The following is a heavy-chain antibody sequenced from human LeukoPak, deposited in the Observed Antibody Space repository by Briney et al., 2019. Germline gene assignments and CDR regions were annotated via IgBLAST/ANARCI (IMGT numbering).Heavy chain of an antibody. Sequence: GGSLRLSCAASGFTVSTNYMSWVRQAPGKGLEWVSVIYSGGSTYYADSVKGRFSISRDNSKNTLYLQMNSLRAEDTAVYYCARRYSSTWAIDSWGQGTLVTVSS. CDR3: ARRYSSTWAIDS. J-gene: IGHJ4*02. D-gene: IGHD6-13*01. V-gene: IGHV3-66*04. CDR1: GFTVSTNY. CDR2: IYSGGST.